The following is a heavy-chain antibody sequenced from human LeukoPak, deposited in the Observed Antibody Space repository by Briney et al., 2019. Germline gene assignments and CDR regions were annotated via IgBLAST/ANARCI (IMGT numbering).Heavy chain of an antibody. V-gene: IGHV1-3*01. CDR1: GYTFTNYA. CDR2: INAGNGNT. J-gene: IGHJ4*01. CDR3: ARVISDCAAINCFKGYFGC. D-gene: IGHD5/OR15-5a*01. Sequence: GASVKVFCKASGYTFTNYAMHWVRLAPGQSLEWMGWINAGNGNTKYSQKFQDRVTMTSDTSANIAYMELSSLGSEDTAVYYCARVISDCAAINCFKGYFGCWGQGTPVTVSS.